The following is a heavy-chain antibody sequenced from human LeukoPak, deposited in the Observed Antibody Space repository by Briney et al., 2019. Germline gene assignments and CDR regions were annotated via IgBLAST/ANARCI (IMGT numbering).Heavy chain of an antibody. J-gene: IGHJ4*02. CDR1: GYTFTSYG. CDR2: VSAYNENT. V-gene: IGHV1-18*01. Sequence: ASVKVSCKASGYTFTSYGITWVRQAPGQGLEWMGWVSAYNENTNYAQKFQGRVTMTTDTSTSTAYMEVRSLRSDDTAVYYCARGGWNHPDFDHWGQGTLVTVSS. CDR3: ARGGWNHPDFDH. D-gene: IGHD1-14*01.